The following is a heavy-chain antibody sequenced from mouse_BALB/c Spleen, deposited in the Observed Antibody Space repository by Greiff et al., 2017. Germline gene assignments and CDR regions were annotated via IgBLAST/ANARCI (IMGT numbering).Heavy chain of an antibody. D-gene: IGHD2-3*01. CDR2: IWAGGST. CDR1: GFSLTSYG. CDR3: ARDTVYDGYYEDAMDY. J-gene: IGHJ4*01. V-gene: IGHV2-9*02. Sequence: VKLQESGPGLVAPSQSLSITCTVSGFSLTSYGVHWVRQPPGKGLEWLGVIWAGGSTNYNSALMSRLSISKDNSKSQVFLKMNSLQTDDTAMYYCARDTVYDGYYEDAMDYWGQGTSVTVSS.